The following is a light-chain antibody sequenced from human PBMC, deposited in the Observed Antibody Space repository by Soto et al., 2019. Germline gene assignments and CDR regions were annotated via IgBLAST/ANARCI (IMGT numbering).Light chain of an antibody. V-gene: IGKV3D-11*02. Sequence: EIVLSQSPATLSLSPGERATVSCRASQSVSSYLAWYHQKPGQAPRLLISDASNRANGIPARFSGSGSGPDFTLTISSLEPEDFAVYYGQHLRSLHITFAGGTMEEIK. CDR1: QSVSSY. J-gene: IGKJ4*01. CDR2: DAS. CDR3: QHLRSLHIT.